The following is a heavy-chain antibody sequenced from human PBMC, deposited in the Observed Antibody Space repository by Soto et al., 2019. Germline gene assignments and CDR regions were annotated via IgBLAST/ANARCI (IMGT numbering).Heavy chain of an antibody. V-gene: IGHV3-30-3*01. Sequence: QVQLVESGGGVVQPGRSLRLSCAASGFTFSSYAMHWVRQAPGKGLEWVAVISYDGSNKYYADSVKGRFTISRDNSKNTLYLQMNSLRAEDTAVYYCARGLTVASYFDYWGQGTLVTVSS. J-gene: IGHJ4*02. CDR2: ISYDGSNK. D-gene: IGHD4-17*01. CDR1: GFTFSSYA. CDR3: ARGLTVASYFDY.